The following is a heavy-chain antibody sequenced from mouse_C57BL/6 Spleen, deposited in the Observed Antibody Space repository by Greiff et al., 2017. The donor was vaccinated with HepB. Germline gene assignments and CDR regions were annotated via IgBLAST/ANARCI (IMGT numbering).Heavy chain of an antibody. CDR3: TRITTVVDYAIDY. CDR2: IDPETGGT. CDR1: GYTFTDYE. Sequence: QVQLQQSGAELVRPGASVTLSCKASGYTFTDYEMHWVKQTPVHGLEWIGAIDPETGGTAYNQKFKGKAILTADKSSSTAYMELRSLTSEDSAVYYCTRITTVVDYAIDYWGQGTSVTVSS. V-gene: IGHV1-15*01. J-gene: IGHJ4*01. D-gene: IGHD1-1*01.